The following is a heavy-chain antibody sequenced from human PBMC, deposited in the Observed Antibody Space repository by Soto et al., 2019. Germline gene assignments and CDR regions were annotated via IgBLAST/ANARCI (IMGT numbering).Heavy chain of an antibody. J-gene: IGHJ2*01. CDR3: ARDSGYSYGSVIWYFDL. D-gene: IGHD5-18*01. V-gene: IGHV4-31*03. CDR1: GGSISSGGYY. CDR2: IYYSGST. Sequence: QVQLQESGPGLVKPSQTLSLTCTVSGGSISSGGYYWSWIRQHPGKGLEWIGYIYYSGSTYYNPSLKSRVTIAVDTSKNQFSLKLSSVTAADTAVYYCARDSGYSYGSVIWYFDLWGRGTLVTVSS.